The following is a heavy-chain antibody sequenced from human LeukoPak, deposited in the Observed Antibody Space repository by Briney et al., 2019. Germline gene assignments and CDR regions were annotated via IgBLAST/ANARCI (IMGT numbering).Heavy chain of an antibody. J-gene: IGHJ4*02. V-gene: IGHV1-46*01. D-gene: IGHD2-21*02. CDR3: ARDHYHKIHSVMVTAPDY. CDR1: GYIFTNYY. Sequence: SVKLSCKASGYIFTNYYMHWVRQYPGDGLEWMGIINPTGGSTSYAQKCQRRVTMTRDASTSTVDMELRSLRSEDTAVYYCARDHYHKIHSVMVTAPDYWGQGTLVIVSS. CDR2: INPTGGST.